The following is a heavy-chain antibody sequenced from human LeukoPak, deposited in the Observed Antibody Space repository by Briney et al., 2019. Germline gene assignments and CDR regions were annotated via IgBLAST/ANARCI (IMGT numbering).Heavy chain of an antibody. J-gene: IGHJ3*02. Sequence: GGSLRLSCAASGFTFSDYYMSWIRQAPGKGLERDSYISSSGSTIYYADSVKGRFTISSDNAKNSLYLQMNSLRAEDTAVYYCARSYCSSTSCFDAFDIWGQGTMVTVSS. D-gene: IGHD2-2*01. CDR2: ISSSGSTI. CDR3: ARSYCSSTSCFDAFDI. CDR1: GFTFSDYY. V-gene: IGHV3-11*01.